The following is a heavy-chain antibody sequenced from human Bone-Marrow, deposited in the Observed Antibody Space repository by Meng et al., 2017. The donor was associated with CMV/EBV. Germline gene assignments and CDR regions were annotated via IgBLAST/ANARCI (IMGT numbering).Heavy chain of an antibody. CDR3: ARESYFYETSALGDF. J-gene: IGHJ4*02. Sequence: GGSLRLSCAASGFTFSSYGMHWVRQAPGKGLVWVSRINGDGSITTYADSVKGRFTISRDNAKNTLYLQMNSLRAEDTAVFYCARESYFYETSALGDFWGQGTLVTVSS. D-gene: IGHD3-22*01. CDR2: INGDGSIT. V-gene: IGHV3-74*01. CDR1: GFTFSSYG.